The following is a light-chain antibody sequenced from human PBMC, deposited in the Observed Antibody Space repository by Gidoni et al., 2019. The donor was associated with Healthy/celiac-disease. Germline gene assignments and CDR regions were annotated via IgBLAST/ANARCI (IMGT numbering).Light chain of an antibody. CDR1: QSVSSY. J-gene: IGKJ2*03. CDR2: DAS. CDR3: QQRSNWPRYS. V-gene: IGKV3-11*01. Sequence: ILLTQSPATLSLSPGERATLSCRASQSVSSYLAWYQQKPGQAPRLLIYDASNRATGIPARFSGSGSGTDFTLTISSLEPEDFAVYYCQQRSNWPRYSFGQGTKLEIK.